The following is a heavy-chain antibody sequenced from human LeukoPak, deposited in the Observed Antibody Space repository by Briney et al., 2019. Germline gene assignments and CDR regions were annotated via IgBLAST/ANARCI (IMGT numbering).Heavy chain of an antibody. CDR2: ITSSSSTI. D-gene: IGHD2/OR15-2a*01. V-gene: IGHV3-48*01. J-gene: IGHJ4*02. CDR1: GFTFTSYT. Sequence: PGVSLRLPCAASGFTFTSYTMNWVRQAPGKGLEWVSYITSSSSTIYYADSVKGRFTMSRDNAENSLYLQMNSLRAEDTAVYYCARNFDSWGQGTLVTVSS. CDR3: ARNFDS.